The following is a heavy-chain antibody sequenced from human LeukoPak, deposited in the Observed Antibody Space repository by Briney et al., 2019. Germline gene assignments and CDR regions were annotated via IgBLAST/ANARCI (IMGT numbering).Heavy chain of an antibody. Sequence: PGGSLRLSCAASGFTFSDYCMSWIRQAPGKGLEWVSYISSSSSTIYYADSVKGRFTISRDNAKNSLYLQMNSLRAEDTAVYYCARTGPGYDSSGYPYYCYYYMDVWGKGTTVTVSS. CDR1: GFTFSDYC. D-gene: IGHD3-22*01. CDR2: ISSSSSTI. J-gene: IGHJ6*03. CDR3: ARTGPGYDSSGYPYYCYYYMDV. V-gene: IGHV3-11*04.